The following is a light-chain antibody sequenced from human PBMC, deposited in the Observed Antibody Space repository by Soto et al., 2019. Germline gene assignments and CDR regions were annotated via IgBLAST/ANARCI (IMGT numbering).Light chain of an antibody. J-gene: IGKJ1*01. CDR1: QGVSGN. CDR3: QQYNNWPPLT. CDR2: GAS. Sequence: EIVMTQSPATLSVSPGERATLSCRASQGVSGNLAWYQQKPGQAPRLLIYGASTRATGIPARFSGSGSGTEFTLTISSLQSEDFAVYYCQQYNNWPPLTFGQGTKVEIK. V-gene: IGKV3-15*01.